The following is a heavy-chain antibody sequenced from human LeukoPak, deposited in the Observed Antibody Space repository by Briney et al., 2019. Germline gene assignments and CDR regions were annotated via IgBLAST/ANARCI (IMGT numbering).Heavy chain of an antibody. Sequence: GGSLRLSCAASGFTFSDYYMSWIRQAPGKGLEWVSYISSSGSTIYYADSVKGRFTISRDNAKNSLYLQMNSLRAEDTAVYYCARDQATTVTNFDYSGQGTLVTVSS. CDR1: GFTFSDYY. D-gene: IGHD4-17*01. J-gene: IGHJ4*02. CDR3: ARDQATTVTNFDY. CDR2: ISSSGSTI. V-gene: IGHV3-11*04.